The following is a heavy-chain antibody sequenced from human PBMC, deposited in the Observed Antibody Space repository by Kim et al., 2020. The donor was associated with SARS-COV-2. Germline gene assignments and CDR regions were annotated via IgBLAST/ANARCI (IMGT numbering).Heavy chain of an antibody. D-gene: IGHD6-13*01. V-gene: IGHV3-9*01. CDR3: AKDIDHSSSLDY. J-gene: IGHJ4*02. CDR1: GFTFDDYA. Sequence: GGSLRLSCAASGFTFDDYAMHWVRQAPGKGLEWVSGISWNSGSIGYADSVKGRFTISRDNAKNSLYLQMNSLRAEDTALYYCAKDIDHSSSLDYWGQGTLVTVSS. CDR2: ISWNSGSI.